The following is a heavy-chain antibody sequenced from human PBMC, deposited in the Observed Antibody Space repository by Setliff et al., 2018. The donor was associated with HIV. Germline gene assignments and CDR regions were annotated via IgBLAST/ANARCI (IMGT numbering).Heavy chain of an antibody. CDR1: GFTFSNYE. Sequence: GGSLRLSCAASGFTFSNYEMNWVRQAPGQGLEWVSYISSSGTTIYYADSVKGRFTISRDNAKNSLYLQMNSLRAEDTAVYYCASNYCSSTSCYLGAFDIWGQGTMVTVSS. CDR3: ASNYCSSTSCYLGAFDI. V-gene: IGHV3-48*03. CDR2: ISSSGTTI. D-gene: IGHD2-2*01. J-gene: IGHJ3*02.